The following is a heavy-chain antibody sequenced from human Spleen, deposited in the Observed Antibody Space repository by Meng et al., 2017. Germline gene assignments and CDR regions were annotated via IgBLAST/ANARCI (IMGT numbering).Heavy chain of an antibody. V-gene: IGHV7-4-1*02. D-gene: IGHD3-3*01. CDR1: GYIFNTYS. CDR2: INTNTGSP. CDR3: ARDPTPTIRFLEWLPLDY. J-gene: IGHJ4*02. Sequence: HVQLLHSVSKSKKPGASVNISCKPSGYIFNTYSIKWVRQAPGQGLEWMGWINTNTGSPTYAQGFTGRYVFSLDTPVSTAYLQISSLEAGDTAVYYCARDPTPTIRFLEWLPLDYWGQGTLVTVSS.